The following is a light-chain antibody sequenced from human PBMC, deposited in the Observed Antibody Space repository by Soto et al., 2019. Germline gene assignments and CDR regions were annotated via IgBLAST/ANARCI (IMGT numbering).Light chain of an antibody. V-gene: IGKV3-15*01. CDR1: QSVSSN. J-gene: IGKJ5*01. CDR2: GAS. Sequence: EIVMTQSPATLSVSPGERATLSCRASQSVSSNLAWYQQTPGQAPRLLIYGASTRATGIPARFSGSGSRTEFTLTISILQSEDFAVYYCQQYNNWPSITFGQGTRLEI. CDR3: QQYNNWPSIT.